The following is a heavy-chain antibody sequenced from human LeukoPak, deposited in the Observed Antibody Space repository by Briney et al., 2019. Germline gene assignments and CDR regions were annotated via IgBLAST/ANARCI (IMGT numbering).Heavy chain of an antibody. D-gene: IGHD3-22*01. J-gene: IGHJ4*02. CDR1: GFSMSVYW. CDR3: ARDWGAYYHFFDY. V-gene: IGHV3-7*01. Sequence: PGGSLRLSCEASGFSMSVYWMSWVRQAPGKGLEWVGNIKQDGSERNYVDSVKGRFTISRDNAKKSLYIQMNSLRAEDTAVYYCARDWGAYYHFFDYWGQGTLVTVSS. CDR2: IKQDGSER.